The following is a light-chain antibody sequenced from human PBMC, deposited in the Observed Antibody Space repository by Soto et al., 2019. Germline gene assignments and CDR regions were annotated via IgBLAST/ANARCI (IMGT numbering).Light chain of an antibody. CDR2: GAS. Sequence: EIVLTQSPGTLSLSPGDRATLYCRASQSVSSSNLAWYQQKRGQSPRLLIYGASSRATGIPDRFSGSGSGPECTLTISRLEPEDFAVYFCQHYGSSPWTFGQGTKLEIK. CDR1: QSVSSSN. CDR3: QHYGSSPWT. J-gene: IGKJ1*01. V-gene: IGKV3-20*01.